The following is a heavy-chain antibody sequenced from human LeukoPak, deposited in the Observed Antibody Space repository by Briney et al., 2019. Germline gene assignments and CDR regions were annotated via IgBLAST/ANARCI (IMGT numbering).Heavy chain of an antibody. Sequence: GGSLRLSCAASGFTFSSYSMNWVRQAPGKGLEWVSYISSSSSTIYYADSVKGRFTISRDNAKNSLYLQMNSLRAEDTAVYYCARDLSIVVVVAATAHGSYGMDVWGQGTTVTVSS. D-gene: IGHD2-15*01. CDR2: ISSSSSTI. V-gene: IGHV3-48*01. CDR1: GFTFSSYS. J-gene: IGHJ6*02. CDR3: ARDLSIVVVVAATAHGSYGMDV.